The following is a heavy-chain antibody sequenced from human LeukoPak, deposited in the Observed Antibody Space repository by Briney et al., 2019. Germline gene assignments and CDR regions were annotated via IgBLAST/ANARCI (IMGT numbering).Heavy chain of an antibody. V-gene: IGHV3-11*04. D-gene: IGHD3-16*02. J-gene: IGHJ4*02. CDR2: MSGSGSTI. CDR1: GFTFSDYY. Sequence: GGSLRLSCAASGFTFSDYYMSWTRQAPGKGLEWVSYMSGSGSTIYYADSVKGRFTISRDNAKNSLYLQMNSLRAEDTAVYYCARDLYDYVWGSYRYPYYFDYWGQGTLVTVSS. CDR3: ARDLYDYVWGSYRYPYYFDY.